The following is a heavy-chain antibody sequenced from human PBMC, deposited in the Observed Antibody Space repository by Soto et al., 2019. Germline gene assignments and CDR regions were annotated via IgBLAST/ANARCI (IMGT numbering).Heavy chain of an antibody. J-gene: IGHJ4*02. Sequence: SETLSLTCDVSRYSINNNNWWSWVRQPPGGGLEWIGELHHGGSTNYNPSLESRATFSVDISKNQFFLKLFSVTAADTAVYYCTKNSAYALDYWGQGTLVTVSS. V-gene: IGHV4-4*02. CDR1: RYSINNNNW. CDR3: TKNSAYALDY. D-gene: IGHD5-12*01. CDR2: LHHGGST.